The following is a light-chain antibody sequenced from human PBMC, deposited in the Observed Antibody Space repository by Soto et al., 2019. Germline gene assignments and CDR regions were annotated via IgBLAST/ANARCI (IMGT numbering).Light chain of an antibody. CDR1: QSVGSNY. CDR2: GAS. V-gene: IGKV3-20*01. CDR3: QQYATTPFT. Sequence: EIVLTQSPGTLSLSLGERATVSCRASQSVGSNYLAWYQRKPGQAPRLLIYGASSRATGIPDRFSGSGSGTDFPLTISRLEPEDFSVYYCQQYATTPFTFGHGTKVDIK. J-gene: IGKJ3*01.